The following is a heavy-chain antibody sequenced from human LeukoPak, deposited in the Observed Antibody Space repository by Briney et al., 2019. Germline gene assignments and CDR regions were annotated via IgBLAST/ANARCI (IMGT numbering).Heavy chain of an antibody. D-gene: IGHD2-21*01. CDR2: RHYNGITE. J-gene: IGHJ1*01. Sequence: PGGSLRLSCEASGFTFSGLGTHWVRQTPGKWLEWVAFRHYNGITENYADSVKGRFTVSRYNSKNTFYLQMNSLKVEDTAMYYCATDGGSGPCYRYFRNWGQGTLVTVSS. V-gene: IGHV3-30*02. CDR1: GFTFSGLG. CDR3: ATDGGSGPCYRYFRN.